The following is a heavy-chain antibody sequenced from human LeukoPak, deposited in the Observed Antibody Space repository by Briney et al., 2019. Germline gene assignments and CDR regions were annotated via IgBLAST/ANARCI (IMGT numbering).Heavy chain of an antibody. CDR2: INHSGST. Sequence: SETLSLTCAVYGGSFSGYYWSWIRQPPGKGLEWIRDINHSGSTNYNPSLKSRVTISVDTSKNQFSLKLSSVTAADTAVYFCARGPPTDYYDSSGFYYVFDYWGQGTLVTVSS. D-gene: IGHD3-22*01. CDR3: ARGPPTDYYDSSGFYYVFDY. CDR1: GGSFSGYY. V-gene: IGHV4-34*01. J-gene: IGHJ4*02.